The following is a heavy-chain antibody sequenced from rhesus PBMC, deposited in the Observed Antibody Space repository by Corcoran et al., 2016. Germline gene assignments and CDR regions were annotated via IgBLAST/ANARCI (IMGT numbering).Heavy chain of an antibody. V-gene: IGHV4-93*01. Sequence: QVQLQESGPAVVKPSETLSLTCAVSGGAISRSNWWCWIRPSPGKGLEWYGGIYCSGGSTEYNPSPQDRVSCSKDTSKSQFSLKLGSVTAADTTVFYCARSRYCYSGSYPYLDYWVQGVLVTVS. CDR1: GGAISRSNW. J-gene: IGHJ4*01. D-gene: IGHD3-16*01. CDR3: ARSRYCYSGSYPYLDY. CDR2: IYCSGGST.